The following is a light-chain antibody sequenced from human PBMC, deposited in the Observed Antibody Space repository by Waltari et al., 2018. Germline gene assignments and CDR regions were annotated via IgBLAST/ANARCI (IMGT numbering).Light chain of an antibody. CDR3: QQFNSYPIT. Sequence: GDRVTITCRASQGISSALAWYQQKPGKAPKLLIYDASSLESGVPSRFSGSGSGTDFTLTISSLQPEDFATYYCQQFNSYPITFGQGTRLEIK. J-gene: IGKJ5*01. CDR1: QGISSA. V-gene: IGKV1-13*02. CDR2: DAS.